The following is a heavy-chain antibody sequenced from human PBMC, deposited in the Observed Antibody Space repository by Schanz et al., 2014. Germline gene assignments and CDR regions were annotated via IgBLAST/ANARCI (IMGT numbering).Heavy chain of an antibody. CDR2: LSGSGGST. D-gene: IGHD3-10*01. CDR1: GFDFNSYS. V-gene: IGHV3-23*04. CDR3: ASGVHVSSLQKGLQF. J-gene: IGHJ1*01. Sequence: EVRLVESGGGLVQPGGSLRLSCEASGFDFNSYSMNWVRQAPGKGLEWVSALSGSGGSTYYADSVKGRFTISRDNAKNSVSLQMRRLRVEDTAVYYCASGVHVSSLQKGLQFWGRGTLVIVSS.